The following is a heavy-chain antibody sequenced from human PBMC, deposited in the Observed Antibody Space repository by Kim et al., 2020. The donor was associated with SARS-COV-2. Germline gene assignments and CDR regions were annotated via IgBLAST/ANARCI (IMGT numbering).Heavy chain of an antibody. CDR2: IIPIFGTA. V-gene: IGHV1-69*13. D-gene: IGHD6-13*01. Sequence: SVKVSCKASGGTFSSYAISWVRQAPGQGLEWMGGIIPIFGTANYAQKFQGRVTITADESTSTAYMELSSLRSEDTAVYYCAREGGIAAAGTFWFYPWGQGTLVTVSS. CDR3: AREGGIAAAGTFWFYP. J-gene: IGHJ5*02. CDR1: GGTFSSYA.